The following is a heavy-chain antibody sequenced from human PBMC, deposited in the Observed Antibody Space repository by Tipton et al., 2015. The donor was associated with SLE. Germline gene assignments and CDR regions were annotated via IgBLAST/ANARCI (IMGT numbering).Heavy chain of an antibody. D-gene: IGHD3-3*01. CDR3: AERGLRFQ. V-gene: IGHV3-7*01. CDR2: IDQDGGEK. CDR1: GFSFSSVW. J-gene: IGHJ4*02. Sequence: LSCAASGFSFSSVWMSWVRQPPGKGLEWVANIDQDGGEKTYVDSVRGRFTISRDNTKNSLYLQMNSLRGEDSAVYYCAERGLRFQWGQGTLVTVSS.